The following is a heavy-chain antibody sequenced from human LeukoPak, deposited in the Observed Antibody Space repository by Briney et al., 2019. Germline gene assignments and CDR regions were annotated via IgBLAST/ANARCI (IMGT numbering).Heavy chain of an antibody. CDR2: ISSSSSYI. CDR1: GFTFSSYA. V-gene: IGHV3-21*01. J-gene: IGHJ4*02. Sequence: GGSLRLSCAASGFTFSSYAMSWVRQAPGKGLEWVSSISSSSSYIYYADSVKGRFTISRDNAKNSLYLQMNSLRAEDTAVYYCARDRIAAPDYWGQGTLVTVSS. CDR3: ARDRIAAPDY. D-gene: IGHD6-13*01.